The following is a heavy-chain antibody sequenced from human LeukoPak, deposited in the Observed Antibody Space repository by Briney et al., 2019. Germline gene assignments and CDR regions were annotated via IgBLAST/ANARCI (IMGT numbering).Heavy chain of an antibody. CDR2: IRSKAYGGTT. D-gene: IGHD6-19*01. J-gene: IGHJ5*02. CDR3: TLLRGGIAVAGARFDP. CDR1: GFTFGDYA. Sequence: GGSLRLSCTASGFTFGDYAMSWFRQAPGKGLEWVDFIRSKAYGGTTEYAASVKGRFTISRDDSKSIAYLQMNSLKTEDTAVYYCTLLRGGIAVAGARFDPWGQGTLVTVSS. V-gene: IGHV3-49*03.